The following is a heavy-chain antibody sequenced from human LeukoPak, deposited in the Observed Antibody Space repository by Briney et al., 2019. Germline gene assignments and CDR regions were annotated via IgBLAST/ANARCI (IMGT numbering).Heavy chain of an antibody. CDR3: AKAGTGYSSSWSEKWDYYYYMDV. CDR1: GGSISSGGYY. Sequence: SETLSLTCTVSGGSISSGGYYWSWIRQPPGKGLEWIGYIYHSGSTYYNPSLKSRVTISVDRSKNQFSLKLSSVTAADTAVYYCAKAGTGYSSSWSEKWDYYYYMDVWGKGTTVTVSS. D-gene: IGHD6-13*01. V-gene: IGHV4-30-2*01. J-gene: IGHJ6*03. CDR2: IYHSGST.